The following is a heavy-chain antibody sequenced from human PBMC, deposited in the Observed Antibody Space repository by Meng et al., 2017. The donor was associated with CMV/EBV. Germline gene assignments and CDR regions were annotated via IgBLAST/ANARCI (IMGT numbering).Heavy chain of an antibody. V-gene: IGHV1-2*02. D-gene: IGHD6-13*01. Sequence: GGSLRLSCKASGYTFTGYYMHWVRQAPGQGLEWMGWINPNSGGTNYAQKFQGRVTMTRDTSISTAYMELSRLRSDDTAVYYCARDAVGAYSSSWYVPNYYYYGMDVWGQGTTVTVSS. J-gene: IGHJ6*02. CDR1: GYTFTGYY. CDR3: ARDAVGAYSSSWYVPNYYYYGMDV. CDR2: INPNSGGT.